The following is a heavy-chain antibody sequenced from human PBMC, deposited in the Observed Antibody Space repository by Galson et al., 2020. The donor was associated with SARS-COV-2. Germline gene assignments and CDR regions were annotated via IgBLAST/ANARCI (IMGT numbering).Heavy chain of an antibody. Sequence: SETLSLTCAVYGGSFSGYYWSWIRQPPGKGLEWIGEINHSGSTNYNPSLKSRVTISVDTSKNQFSLKLSSVTAADTAVYYCARERVVVVPAAIRLYYDYYMDVWGKGTTVTVSS. J-gene: IGHJ6*03. V-gene: IGHV4-34*01. D-gene: IGHD2-2*02. CDR3: ARERVVVVPAAIRLYYDYYMDV. CDR1: GGSFSGYY. CDR2: INHSGST.